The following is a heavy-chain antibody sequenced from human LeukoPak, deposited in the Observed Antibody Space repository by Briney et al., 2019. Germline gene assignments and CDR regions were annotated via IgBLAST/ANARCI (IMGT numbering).Heavy chain of an antibody. J-gene: IGHJ4*02. V-gene: IGHV3-23*01. CDR2: ISGSGGST. CDR3: AKDQYSGSSYYFDY. CDR1: GFTFDDYA. D-gene: IGHD1-26*01. Sequence: GGSLRLSCAASGFTFDDYAMHWVRQAPGKGLEWVSLISGSGGSTYYADSVKGRFTISRDNSKNTLYLQMNSLRAEDTAVYYCAKDQYSGSSYYFDYWGQGTLVTVSS.